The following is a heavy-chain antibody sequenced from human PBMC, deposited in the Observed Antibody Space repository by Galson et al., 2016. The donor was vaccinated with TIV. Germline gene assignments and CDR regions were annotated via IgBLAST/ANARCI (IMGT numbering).Heavy chain of an antibody. D-gene: IGHD3-16*01. Sequence: SVKVSCKASGYTFTRYCIHWVRQAAGQGLEWMGIIDPSNGGTTYAQKFQGRLTLTRDTSTSTVYFELSSLTSEDTALYYCASPHSGSYDFDYWGQGTLVTVSS. CDR3: ASPHSGSYDFDY. J-gene: IGHJ4*02. CDR1: GYTFTRYC. V-gene: IGHV1-46*03. CDR2: IDPSNGGT.